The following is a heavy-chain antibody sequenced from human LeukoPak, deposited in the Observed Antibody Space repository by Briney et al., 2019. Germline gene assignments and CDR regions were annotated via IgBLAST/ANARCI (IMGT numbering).Heavy chain of an antibody. CDR2: LFNNGST. CDR1: GVSISTYY. D-gene: IGHD2-15*01. J-gene: IGHJ5*02. Sequence: SETLSLTCTVSGVSISTYYWSWFRQPAGKGLEWIGRLFNNGSTNFNPSLGGRVTMSADTSQSQLSLRLTSLTPADTAIYYCARDQGFGDSAGDLGFDPWGHGTLVTVSP. V-gene: IGHV4-4*07. CDR3: ARDQGFGDSAGDLGFDP.